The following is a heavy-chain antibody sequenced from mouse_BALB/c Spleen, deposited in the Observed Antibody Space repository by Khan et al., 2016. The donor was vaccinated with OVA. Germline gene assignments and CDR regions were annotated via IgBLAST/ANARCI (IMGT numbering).Heavy chain of an antibody. CDR2: INPYNDGT. J-gene: IGHJ2*01. D-gene: IGHD2-14*01. Sequence: VKLQQSGPELVKPGASVKMSCKASGYTFTRYLMHWVKQKPGQGLEWIGYINPYNDGTKYNEKFKGKATLTSDKSSSTAYMELSSLTSEDSAVYYSVRPGNRYERVFDYWGQGTTLTVSS. V-gene: IGHV1S136*01. CDR1: GYTFTRYL. CDR3: VRPGNRYERVFDY.